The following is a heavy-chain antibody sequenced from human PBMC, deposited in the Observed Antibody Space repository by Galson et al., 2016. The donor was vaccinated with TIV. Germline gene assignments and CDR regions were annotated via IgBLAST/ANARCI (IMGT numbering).Heavy chain of an antibody. CDR2: VSGSGGRT. V-gene: IGHV3-23*01. CDR1: GFNFANYA. J-gene: IGHJ1*01. Sequence: SLRLSCAASGFNFANYAMNWVRQAPGKGREWVSGVSGSGGRTYYAGSVKGRFTISRDNSERTLYLQMNSLRVEDTAIYFCAKDLFSAVAVEVFFQQWGQGTLVSVSP. D-gene: IGHD6-19*01. CDR3: AKDLFSAVAVEVFFQQ.